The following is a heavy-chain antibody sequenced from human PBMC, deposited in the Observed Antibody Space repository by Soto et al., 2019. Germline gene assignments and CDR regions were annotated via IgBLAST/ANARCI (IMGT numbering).Heavy chain of an antibody. Sequence: PGGSLRLSCAASGFTFSSYSMNWVRQAPGKGLEWVSSISSSSSYIYYADSVKGRFTISRDNAKNSLYLQMNSLRAEDTAVYYRASGGWLQITEIDYWGQGTLVTVSS. J-gene: IGHJ4*02. CDR2: ISSSSSYI. V-gene: IGHV3-21*01. CDR1: GFTFSSYS. D-gene: IGHD5-12*01. CDR3: ASGGWLQITEIDY.